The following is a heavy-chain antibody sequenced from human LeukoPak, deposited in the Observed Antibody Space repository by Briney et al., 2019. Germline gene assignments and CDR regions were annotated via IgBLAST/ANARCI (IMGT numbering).Heavy chain of an antibody. D-gene: IGHD3-22*01. CDR3: AKVGYSGSFDY. CDR1: GASINGYY. J-gene: IGHJ4*02. CDR2: VHYTGST. V-gene: IGHV4-59*03. Sequence: SETLSLTCTVSGASINGYYWTWLRQTPGKGLEWIGYVHYTGSTSYNPSLRGRVTMSIDTSKNQFSLNVISVTAADTAVYYCAKVGYSGSFDYWGQGTLVTVSS.